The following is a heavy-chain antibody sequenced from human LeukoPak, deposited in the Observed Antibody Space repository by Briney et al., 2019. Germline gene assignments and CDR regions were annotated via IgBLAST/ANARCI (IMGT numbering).Heavy chain of an antibody. J-gene: IGHJ3*02. CDR1: GYSISSGSY. V-gene: IGHV4-38-2*01. CDR3: ARISPQWELDAFDI. Sequence: PSETLSLTCSVSGYSISSGSYWGWIRQPPGKGLEWIGSIYHSGSTYYNPSLKSRVTISVDTSKNQFSLKLNSVTAAGTAAYYCARISPQWELDAFDIWGQGTTVTVSS. CDR2: IYHSGST. D-gene: IGHD1-26*01.